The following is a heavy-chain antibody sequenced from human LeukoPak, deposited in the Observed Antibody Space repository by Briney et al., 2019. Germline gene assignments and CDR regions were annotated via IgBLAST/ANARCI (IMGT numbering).Heavy chain of an antibody. CDR2: INHSGST. J-gene: IGHJ4*02. CDR3: ARGPRGYSGYEDY. Sequence: SETLSLTCTVSGGSISSSSHYWGWIRQPPGKGLEWIGEINHSGSTNYNPSLKSRVTISVDTSKNQFSLKLSSVTAADTAVYYCARGPRGYSGYEDYWGQGTLVTVSS. V-gene: IGHV4-39*07. D-gene: IGHD5-12*01. CDR1: GGSISSSSHY.